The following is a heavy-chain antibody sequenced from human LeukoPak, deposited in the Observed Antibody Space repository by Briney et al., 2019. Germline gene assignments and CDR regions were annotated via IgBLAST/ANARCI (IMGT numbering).Heavy chain of an antibody. Sequence: PGGSLRLSCAASGFTVSNNYMSWVRQAPGKGLEWVSAFSGSGGSTYYADSVKGRFTISRDNSKNTLYLQMNSLRAEDTAVYYCAKGPRYNILTGYYKSHFFDYWGQGTLVTVSS. CDR1: GFTVSNNY. J-gene: IGHJ4*02. V-gene: IGHV3-23*01. CDR3: AKGPRYNILTGYYKSHFFDY. CDR2: FSGSGGST. D-gene: IGHD3-9*01.